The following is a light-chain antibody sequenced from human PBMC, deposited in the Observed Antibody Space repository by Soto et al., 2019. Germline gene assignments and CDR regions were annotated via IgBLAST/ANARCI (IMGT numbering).Light chain of an antibody. CDR3: QQRSNWPPVLT. V-gene: IGKV3-11*01. J-gene: IGKJ4*01. CDR1: QSVGSK. CDR2: GAS. Sequence: EIVVTQSPGTLSVSPGERVTLSCRASQSVGSKLAWYQQKPGQAPRLLIYGASTRATGLPARFSGSGSGTDFTLTISSLEPEDFAVYYCQQRSNWPPVLTFGGGTKVDIK.